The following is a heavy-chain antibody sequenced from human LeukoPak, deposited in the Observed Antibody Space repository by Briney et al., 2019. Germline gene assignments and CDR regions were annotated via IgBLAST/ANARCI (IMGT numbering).Heavy chain of an antibody. D-gene: IGHD3-22*01. CDR3: ARTPYYYDSSGYPRSGYYYYYGMDV. V-gene: IGHV1-2*02. CDR2: INPNSGGT. Sequence: ASVKVSCKASGYTFTGYYMHWVRQAPGQGLEWMGWINPNSGGTNYAQKFQGRVTMTRVTSISTAYMELSRLRSDDTAVYYCARTPYYYDSSGYPRSGYYYYYGMDVWGQGTTVTVSS. J-gene: IGHJ6*02. CDR1: GYTFTGYY.